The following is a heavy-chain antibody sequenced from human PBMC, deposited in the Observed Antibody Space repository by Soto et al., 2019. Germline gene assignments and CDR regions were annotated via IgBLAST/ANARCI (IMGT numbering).Heavy chain of an antibody. V-gene: IGHV1-46*01. CDR1: GYTFTSYY. CDR3: ARGVGGYSYGYFPDWFDP. D-gene: IGHD5-18*01. Sequence: ESSVKVSCKASGYTFTSYYMHWVRQAPGQGLEWMGIINPSGGSTSYAQKFQGRVTMTRDTSTSTVYMELSSLRSEDTAVYYCARGVGGYSYGYFPDWFDPWGQGTLVTVS. J-gene: IGHJ5*02. CDR2: INPSGGST.